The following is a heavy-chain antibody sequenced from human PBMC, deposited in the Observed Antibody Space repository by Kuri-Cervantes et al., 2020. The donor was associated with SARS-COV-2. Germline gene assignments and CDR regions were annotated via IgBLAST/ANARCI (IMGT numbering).Heavy chain of an antibody. Sequence: SETLSLTCTVSGGSISSYYWSWIRQPPGKGLEWIGYIYYSGSTNYNPSLKSRVTIPVDTSKNQFSRKLSPVTAADTAVYYCARVLLAGENDAFDIWGQGTMVTVSS. D-gene: IGHD3-10*01. CDR1: GGSISSYY. CDR2: IYYSGST. V-gene: IGHV4-59*01. CDR3: ARVLLAGENDAFDI. J-gene: IGHJ3*02.